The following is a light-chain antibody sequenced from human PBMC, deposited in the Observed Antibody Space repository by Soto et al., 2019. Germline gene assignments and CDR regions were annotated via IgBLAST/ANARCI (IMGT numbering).Light chain of an antibody. CDR2: GAS. CDR1: QSVSNY. J-gene: IGKJ1*01. CDR3: QHYSSQT. V-gene: IGKV3-20*01. Sequence: EIVLTQSPATLSFSPGERATLSCRASQSVSNYLAWYQQRPGQAPRLLIYGASSRATGIPDRFSGSGSGTDFTLTISRLETEDSAVYFCQHYSSQTFGQGTKVDIK.